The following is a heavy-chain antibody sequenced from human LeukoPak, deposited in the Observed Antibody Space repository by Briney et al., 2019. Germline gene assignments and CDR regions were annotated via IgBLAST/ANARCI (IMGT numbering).Heavy chain of an antibody. J-gene: IGHJ4*02. V-gene: IGHV3-11*04. D-gene: IGHD6-13*01. Sequence: GGSLRLSCAASGFTFSDYYMSWIRQAPGKGLEWVSYISSSGSTIYYADSVKGRFTISRDNSKNTLYLQMNSLRAEDTAVYYCARDGSEQQLDYRGQGTLVTVSS. CDR1: GFTFSDYY. CDR2: ISSSGSTI. CDR3: ARDGSEQQLDY.